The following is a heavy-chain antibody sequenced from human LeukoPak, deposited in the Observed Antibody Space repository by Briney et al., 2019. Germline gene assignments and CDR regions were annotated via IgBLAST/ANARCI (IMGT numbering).Heavy chain of an antibody. CDR2: IYYSGST. CDR3: AREVMVRGVISSWFDP. D-gene: IGHD3-10*01. CDR1: GGSISSYY. J-gene: IGHJ5*02. V-gene: IGHV4-59*01. Sequence: SETLSLTCTVSGGSISSYYWSWIRQPPGKGLEWIGYIYYSGSTNYNPSLKSRVTISVDTSKNQFSLKLSSVTAADTAVYYCAREVMVRGVISSWFDPWGQGTLVTVSS.